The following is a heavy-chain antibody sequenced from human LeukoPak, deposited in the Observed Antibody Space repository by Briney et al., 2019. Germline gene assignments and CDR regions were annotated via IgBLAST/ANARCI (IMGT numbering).Heavy chain of an antibody. D-gene: IGHD3-16*01. J-gene: IGHJ4*02. CDR3: ARLITAFQAFDS. V-gene: IGHV4-39*01. CDR2: IYYSGST. Sequence: PSETLSLTCTVSGGSISSSSYFWAWIRQPPGNGLEWIGSIYYSGSTYYNPSLNSRVTISVDTSKNQFSLNLSSVTAADTAVYYCARLITAFQAFDSWGQGTLVTVSS. CDR1: GGSISSSSYF.